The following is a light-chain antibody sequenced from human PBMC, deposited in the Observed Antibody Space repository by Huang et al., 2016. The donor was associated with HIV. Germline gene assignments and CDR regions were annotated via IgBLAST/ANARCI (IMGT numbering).Light chain of an antibody. Sequence: DVVLHQSPLSLPVTLGQSASISCRSSQSLEYSDGNTYLNWFHQRPGQSPRRLIYNVFKRDSGVPDRFSGSGSGTDFTLKISRVEAEDVGIYYCMQGTHWPPYTFGQGTKLEI. CDR2: NVF. CDR1: QSLEYSDGNTY. CDR3: MQGTHWPPYT. V-gene: IGKV2-30*01. J-gene: IGKJ2*01.